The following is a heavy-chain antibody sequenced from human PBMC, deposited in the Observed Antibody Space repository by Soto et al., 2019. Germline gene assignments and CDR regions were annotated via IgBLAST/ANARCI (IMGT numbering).Heavy chain of an antibody. J-gene: IGHJ5*02. Sequence: SETLSLTCAVYGGSFSGYYWSWIRQPPGKGLEWSGEINHSGSTNYNPSLKRRVIISVDTSKNQFSLKLSSVTAADTAVYYCARSRYDFWSCYRKASFDPWGQGTLAPVSS. CDR3: ARSRYDFWSCYRKASFDP. CDR1: GGSFSGYY. V-gene: IGHV4-34*01. CDR2: INHSGST. D-gene: IGHD3-3*01.